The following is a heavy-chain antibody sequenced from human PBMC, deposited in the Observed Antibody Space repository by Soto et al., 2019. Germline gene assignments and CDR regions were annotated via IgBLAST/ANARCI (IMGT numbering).Heavy chain of an antibody. V-gene: IGHV4-4*02. CDR2: IHLGGTT. D-gene: IGHD1-20*01. Sequence: QVQLQESGPGLVKPSGTLSLTFAVSGDSITSSAWWSCVRQPPGKGLEWIGEIHLGGTTNYNPSLKSRVTISVDKSKNQFSLILNSVTAADTAIYYCARGDNWRLDLWGQGTLVTVSS. CDR1: GDSITSSAW. J-gene: IGHJ5*02. CDR3: ARGDNWRLDL.